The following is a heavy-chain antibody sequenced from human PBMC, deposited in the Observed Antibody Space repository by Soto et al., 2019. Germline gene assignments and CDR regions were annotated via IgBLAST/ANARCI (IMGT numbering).Heavy chain of an antibody. CDR2: INSKTDGGTI. D-gene: IGHD3-22*01. CDR1: GFSISNAW. V-gene: IGHV3-15*01. CDR3: TADSYDSSGYLFDY. J-gene: IGHJ4*02. Sequence: EVQLLESGGGLVRPGGSLRRSCAASGFSISNAWMRWVRQAPGKGLEWVGRINSKTDGGTIDYAAPVKGRFTMSRDYGKTTLYLEMNSRKIEDTAVYYCTADSYDSSGYLFDYWGRGTLVTVSS.